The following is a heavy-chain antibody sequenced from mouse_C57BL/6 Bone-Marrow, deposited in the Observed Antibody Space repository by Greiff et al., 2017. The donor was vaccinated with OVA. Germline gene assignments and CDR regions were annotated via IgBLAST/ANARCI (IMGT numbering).Heavy chain of an antibody. D-gene: IGHD1-1*01. Sequence: VQLKQSGPELVKPGASVKMSCKASGYTFTDYNMHWVKQSHGKSLEWIGYINPNNGGTSYNQKFKGKATLTVNKSSSTAYMELRSLTSEDSAVYYCARITTVSSRGDYWGQGTTLTVSS. CDR2: INPNNGGT. CDR1: GYTFTDYN. V-gene: IGHV1-22*01. CDR3: ARITTVSSRGDY. J-gene: IGHJ2*01.